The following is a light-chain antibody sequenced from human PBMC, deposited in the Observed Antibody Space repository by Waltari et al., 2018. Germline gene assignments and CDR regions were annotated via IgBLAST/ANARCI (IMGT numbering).Light chain of an antibody. V-gene: IGKV1-27*01. CDR3: QKFNRAPFS. CDR2: SAS. Sequence: DIQMTQSPSSLSASVGDRVTITCRASQDINNYLAWYQQKPGKVPKLLIYSASTLQSVVPSRFSGRGSGTDFTLTISSLQPEDVATYYCQKFNRAPFSFGPGTKVDIK. J-gene: IGKJ3*01. CDR1: QDINNY.